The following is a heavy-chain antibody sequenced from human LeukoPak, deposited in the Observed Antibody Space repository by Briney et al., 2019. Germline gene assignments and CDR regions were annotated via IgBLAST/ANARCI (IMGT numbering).Heavy chain of an antibody. CDR3: ARGYSSSWVYYYYYMDV. CDR1: GGSFSGDY. D-gene: IGHD6-13*01. CDR2: INHSGST. J-gene: IGHJ6*03. V-gene: IGHV4-34*01. Sequence: SETLSLTCAVYGGSFSGDYWSWIRQPPGKGLEWIGEINHSGSTNYNPSLKSRATISVDTSKNQFSLKLSSVTAADTAVYYCARGYSSSWVYYYYYMDVWGKGTTVTVSS.